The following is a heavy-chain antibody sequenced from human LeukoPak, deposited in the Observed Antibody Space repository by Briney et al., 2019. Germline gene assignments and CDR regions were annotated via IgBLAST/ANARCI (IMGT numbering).Heavy chain of an antibody. CDR3: TTDRYSSGPSFDY. D-gene: IGHD6-19*01. V-gene: IGHV3-15*01. J-gene: IGHJ4*02. Sequence: GGSLRLSCAASGFTFSNAWMSWVRQAPGKGLEWVGRIKSKTDGGTTDYAAPVKGRFTISRDDSKNTLYLQMNSLKTEDTAVYYCTTDRYSSGPSFDYWGQGTLVTVSS. CDR2: IKSKTDGGTT. CDR1: GFTFSNAW.